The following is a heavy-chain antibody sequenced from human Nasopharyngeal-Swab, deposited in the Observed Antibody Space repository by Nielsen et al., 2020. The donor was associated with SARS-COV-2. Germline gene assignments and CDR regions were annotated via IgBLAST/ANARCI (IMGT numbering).Heavy chain of an antibody. CDR1: VYTFTSYS. Sequence: ASVTVSFQSSVYTFTSYSMHWVRQAPGHRLEWIGILHPSGGSTSYAQKFQGRVTMTRDTSTSTVYMELSSLRSEDTAVYYCASWDGFSLYYGMDVWGQGTTVTVYS. V-gene: IGHV1-46*01. D-gene: IGHD3-3*01. CDR3: ASWDGFSLYYGMDV. CDR2: LHPSGGST. J-gene: IGHJ6*02.